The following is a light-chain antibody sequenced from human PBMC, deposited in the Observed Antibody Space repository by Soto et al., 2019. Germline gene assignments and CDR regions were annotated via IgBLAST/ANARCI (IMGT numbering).Light chain of an antibody. CDR3: QQRSNWPLGT. V-gene: IGKV3-11*01. CDR2: DAS. CDR1: QSVSSY. J-gene: IGKJ5*01. Sequence: IVMTHSPATLSVSPGERATLAFTASQSVSSYLAWYQQKPGQAPRLIIYDASNRATGIPARFSGSGSGTDFTPTISSLEPEDFAVYYCQQRSNWPLGTFGQGTRLEIK.